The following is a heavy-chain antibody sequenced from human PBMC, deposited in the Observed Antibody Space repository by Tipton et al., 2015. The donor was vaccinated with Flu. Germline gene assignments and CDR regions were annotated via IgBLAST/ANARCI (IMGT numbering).Heavy chain of an antibody. CDR2: IIPKFSTS. CDR1: GGTFRNYA. V-gene: IGHV1-69*01. CDR3: AGGIPSTSCYTCYYYAMDV. J-gene: IGHJ6*02. Sequence: QLVQSGAEVKKPGSSVKVSCKASGGTFRNYAISWVRQAPGQGLEWMGGIIPKFSTSNYARKFQDRVTITADESTSTAYMELTSLRSEDTAVYYCAGGIPSTSCYTCYYYAMDVWGQGTTVIVSS. D-gene: IGHD2-2*02.